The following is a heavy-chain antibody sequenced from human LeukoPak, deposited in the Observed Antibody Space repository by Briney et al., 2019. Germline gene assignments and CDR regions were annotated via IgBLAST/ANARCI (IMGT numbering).Heavy chain of an antibody. Sequence: ASVKVSCKASGYTFTGYYMHWVRQAPGQGLEWMGWINPNSGGTNYAQKFQGRVTMTRDTSISTAYMELSRLRSDDTAVYYCVRDHGYSYGFDYWGQGTLVTVSS. D-gene: IGHD5-18*01. CDR3: VRDHGYSYGFDY. CDR2: INPNSGGT. V-gene: IGHV1-2*02. CDR1: GYTFTGYY. J-gene: IGHJ4*02.